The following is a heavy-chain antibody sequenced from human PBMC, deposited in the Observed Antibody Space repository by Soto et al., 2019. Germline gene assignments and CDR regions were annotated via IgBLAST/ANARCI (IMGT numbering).Heavy chain of an antibody. D-gene: IGHD6-6*01. CDR3: ASLRSSATKGDY. J-gene: IGHJ4*02. CDR1: GGSFRGYY. CDR2: INHSGST. Sequence: AETLSLTCAVYGGSFRGYYWSWIRQPPGKGLEWIGEINHSGSTNYNPSLKSRVTISVDTSKNQFSLKLSSVTAADTAVYYCASLRSSATKGDYWGQGTLVTVSS. V-gene: IGHV4-34*01.